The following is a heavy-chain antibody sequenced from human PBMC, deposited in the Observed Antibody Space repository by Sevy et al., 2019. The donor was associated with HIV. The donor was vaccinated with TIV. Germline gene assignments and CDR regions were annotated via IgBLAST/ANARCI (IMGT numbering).Heavy chain of an antibody. Sequence: GGSLRLSCAASGFTVSSNYMSWVRQAPGKGLEWVSVIYSGGNTYYADSVKGRFTISRDNSKNTLYLQMNSLRAEDTAVYYCARKDSSSWGYFDYWGQGTLVTVSS. J-gene: IGHJ4*02. D-gene: IGHD6-6*01. V-gene: IGHV3-53*01. CDR1: GFTVSSNY. CDR3: ARKDSSSWGYFDY. CDR2: IYSGGNT.